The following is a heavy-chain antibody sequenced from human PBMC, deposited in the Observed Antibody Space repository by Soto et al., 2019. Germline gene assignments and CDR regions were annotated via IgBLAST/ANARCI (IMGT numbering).Heavy chain of an antibody. CDR3: AANRGYNYYYGMDV. V-gene: IGHV3-23*01. CDR1: GFTFSRLW. D-gene: IGHD3-22*01. CDR2: ISGSGGST. Sequence: GGSLRLSCAASGFTFSRLWMHWVRQAPGEGQGLRRGLEWVSAISGSGGSTYYADSVKGRFTISRDNSKNTLYLQMNSLRTEDTAVYYCAANRGYNYYYGMDVWGQGTTVTVSS. J-gene: IGHJ6*02.